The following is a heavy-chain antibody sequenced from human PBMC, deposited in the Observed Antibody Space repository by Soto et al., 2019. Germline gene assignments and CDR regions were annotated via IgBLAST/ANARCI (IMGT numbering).Heavy chain of an antibody. V-gene: IGHV4-39*02. CDR3: ARDGYYYYGMDV. CDR1: GGSISSSSYY. J-gene: IGHJ6*02. CDR2: IHYSGST. Sequence: PSETLSLTCTVSGGSISSSSYYWGWIRQPPGKGLEWIGSIHYSGSTYYNPSLKSRVTISVDTSKNQFSLKLSSVTAADTAVYYCARDGYYYYGMDVWGQGTTVTVSS.